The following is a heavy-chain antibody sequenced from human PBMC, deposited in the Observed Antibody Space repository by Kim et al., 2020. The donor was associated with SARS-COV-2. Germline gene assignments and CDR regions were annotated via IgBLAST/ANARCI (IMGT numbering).Heavy chain of an antibody. V-gene: IGHV4-39*02. CDR2: IYYSGST. J-gene: IGHJ4*02. CDR1: GGSISSSSYY. D-gene: IGHD6-13*01. CDR3: ARDYSSSWSPNPIFDY. Sequence: SQTLSLTCTVSGGSISSSSYYWGWIRQPPGKGLEWIGSIYYSGSTYYNPSLKSRVTISVDTSKNQFSLKLSSVTAADTAVYYCARDYSSSWSPNPIFDYWGQGTLVTVSS.